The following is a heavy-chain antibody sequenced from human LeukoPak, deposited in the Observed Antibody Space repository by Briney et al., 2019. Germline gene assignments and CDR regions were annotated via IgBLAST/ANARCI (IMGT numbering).Heavy chain of an antibody. CDR2: INPSGGST. V-gene: IGHV1-46*01. CDR1: GYTFTSYG. CDR3: ARESLSGGGIAAAPDY. D-gene: IGHD6-13*01. J-gene: IGHJ4*02. Sequence: ASVKVSCKASGYTFTSYGISWVRQAPGQGLEWMGIINPSGGSTSYAQKFQGRVTMTRDTSTSTVYMELSSLRSEDTAVYYCARESLSGGGIAAAPDYWGQGTLVTVSS.